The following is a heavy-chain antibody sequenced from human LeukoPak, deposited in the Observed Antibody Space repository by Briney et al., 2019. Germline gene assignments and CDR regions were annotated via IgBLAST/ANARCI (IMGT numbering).Heavy chain of an antibody. J-gene: IGHJ4*02. D-gene: IGHD6-19*01. V-gene: IGHV3-21*01. CDR3: ARDTRWLTDC. Sequence: GGSLRLSCAASGFTFSSYNMNRVRQAPGKGLEWVSSISSSSSYIYYADSVKGRFTISRDNAKNSLYLQMNSLRAEDTAVYYCARDTRWLTDCWGQGTLVTVSS. CDR2: ISSSSSYI. CDR1: GFTFSSYN.